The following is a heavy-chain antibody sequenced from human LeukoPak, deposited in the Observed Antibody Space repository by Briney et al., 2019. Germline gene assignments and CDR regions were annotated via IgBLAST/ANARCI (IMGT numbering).Heavy chain of an antibody. J-gene: IGHJ4*02. CDR2: ISYDGSNK. V-gene: IGHV3-30*04. CDR3: ARGSIVVVVAATLYFDY. Sequence: PGRSLRLSCAASGFTFSSYAMHWVRQAPGKGLEWVAFISYDGSNKYYADSVKGRFTISRDNSKNTLYLQMNSLRAEDTAVYYCARGSIVVVVAATLYFDYWGQGTLVTVSS. D-gene: IGHD2-15*01. CDR1: GFTFSSYA.